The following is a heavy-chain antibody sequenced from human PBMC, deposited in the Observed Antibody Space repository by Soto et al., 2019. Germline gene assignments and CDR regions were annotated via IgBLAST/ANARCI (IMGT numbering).Heavy chain of an antibody. CDR1: GFTFSSYD. CDR3: AKGDCSGGRCYRGFDY. V-gene: IGHV3-23*01. Sequence: GGSLRLSCAASGFTFSSYDMSWVRQAPGKGLEWVSGVSASGSITSYADSAKGRFTISRDNVKNTVFLQMSSLRAEDTAVYFCAKGDCSGGRCYRGFDYWGQGTLVTVSS. J-gene: IGHJ4*02. CDR2: VSASGSIT. D-gene: IGHD2-15*01.